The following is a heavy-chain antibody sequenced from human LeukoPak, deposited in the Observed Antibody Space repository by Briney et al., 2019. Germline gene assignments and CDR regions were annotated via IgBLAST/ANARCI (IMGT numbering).Heavy chain of an antibody. D-gene: IGHD4-17*01. CDR1: GFTFSSHG. J-gene: IGHJ4*02. CDR2: ISGSGGGT. V-gene: IGHV3-23*01. CDR3: AKRATTVTSNFDY. Sequence: PGGSLRLSCAASGFTFSSHGMSWVRQAPGKGLEWVSGISGSGGGTFYADSVRGRFTISRDNSKNTVYLQMNSLRAEDTAVYYCAKRATTVTSNFDYWGQGTLVTVSS.